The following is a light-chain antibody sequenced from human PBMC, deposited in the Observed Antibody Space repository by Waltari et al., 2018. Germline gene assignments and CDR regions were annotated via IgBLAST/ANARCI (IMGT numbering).Light chain of an antibody. CDR3: SSYGGRNNLL. Sequence: QSALTQPPSASGSPGQSVTISCTGTSSDIGGFKSVSWYQRNPGQAPKLLIYEVNNRPSGIPDRFSGSKSGNTASLTVSGLQAEDEAEYYCSSYGGRNNLLFGEGTKLTVL. CDR1: SSDIGGFKS. J-gene: IGLJ3*02. CDR2: EVN. V-gene: IGLV2-8*01.